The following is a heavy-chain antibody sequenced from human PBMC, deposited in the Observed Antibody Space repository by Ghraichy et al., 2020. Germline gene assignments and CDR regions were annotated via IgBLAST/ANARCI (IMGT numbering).Heavy chain of an antibody. D-gene: IGHD3-22*01. J-gene: IGHJ4*02. CDR2: ISGSGGST. CDR1: GFTFSSYA. CDR3: AKDSDYDSSDRIDY. V-gene: IGHV3-23*01. Sequence: GGSLRLSCVASGFTFSSYAMSWVRQAPGKGLEWVSAISGSGGSTYYADSVKGRFTISRDNSKNTLYLQMNSLRADDTAVYYCAKDSDYDSSDRIDYWGQGTLVTVSS.